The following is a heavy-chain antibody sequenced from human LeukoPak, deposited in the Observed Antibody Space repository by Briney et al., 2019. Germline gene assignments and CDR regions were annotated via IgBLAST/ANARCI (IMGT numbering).Heavy chain of an antibody. J-gene: IGHJ4*02. V-gene: IGHV3-74*01. Sequence: SGGSLRLSCAASGFTSSSYRMHWVRQAPGKGLVWVSRISTDGSSTSYADFVKGRFTISRDNAKNSLYLQMNSLRAEDTAVYYCANSRYDSSGYYGIIGYWGQGTLVTVSS. CDR2: ISTDGSST. D-gene: IGHD3-22*01. CDR1: GFTSSSYR. CDR3: ANSRYDSSGYYGIIGY.